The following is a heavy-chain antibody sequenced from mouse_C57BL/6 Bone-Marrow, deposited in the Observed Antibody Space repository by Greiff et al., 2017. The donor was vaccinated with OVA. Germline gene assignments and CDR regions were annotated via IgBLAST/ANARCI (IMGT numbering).Heavy chain of an antibody. J-gene: IGHJ2*01. Sequence: EVQLQQSVAELVRPGASVKLSCTASGFNIKNPYMHWVKQRPEQGLEWIGRIDPANGNTKYAPKFQGKATITADTSSNTAYLQLSSLTSEDTAIYYCARSDPFDYWGQGTTLTVSS. V-gene: IGHV14-3*01. CDR2: IDPANGNT. CDR3: ARSDPFDY. CDR1: GFNIKNPY.